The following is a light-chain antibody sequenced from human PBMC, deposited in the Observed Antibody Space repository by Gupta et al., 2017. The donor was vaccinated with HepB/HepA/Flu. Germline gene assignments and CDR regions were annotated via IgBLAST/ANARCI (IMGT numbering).Light chain of an antibody. CDR3: QQYYSTPRT. J-gene: IGKJ1*01. Sequence: DIVMTQSPDSQAGSPGESATSNCKSSQSVLYSSDNKNYLAWYQPKLGPPPKLLIYWASTRESGVPDRFSGSGSGTDFTLTISSLQAEDVAVYYCQQYYSTPRTFGQGTKVEIK. CDR1: QSVLYSSDNKNY. V-gene: IGKV4-1*01. CDR2: WAS.